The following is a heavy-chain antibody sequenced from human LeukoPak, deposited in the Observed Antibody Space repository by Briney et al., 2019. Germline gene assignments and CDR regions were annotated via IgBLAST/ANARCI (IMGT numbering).Heavy chain of an antibody. V-gene: IGHV1-18*01. J-gene: IGHJ4*02. Sequence: VASVKVSCKASGYTFTSYGISWVRQAPGQGPEWMGWISAYNGNTNYAQKLQGRVTMTTDTSTSTAYMELRSLRSDDTAVYYCARDLTLGFNDYWGQGTLVTVSS. CDR2: ISAYNGNT. D-gene: IGHD5-12*01. CDR3: ARDLTLGFNDY. CDR1: GYTFTSYG.